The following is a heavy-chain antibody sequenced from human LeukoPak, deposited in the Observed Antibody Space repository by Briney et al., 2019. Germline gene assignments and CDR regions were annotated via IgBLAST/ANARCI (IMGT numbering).Heavy chain of an antibody. V-gene: IGHV1-18*01. CDR3: ARDPTYYYDSSGPAAPDY. J-gene: IGHJ4*02. D-gene: IGHD3-22*01. CDR1: GYTFTGYG. Sequence: ASVKVSCKASGYTFTGYGISWVRQAPGQGLEWMGWISAYNGNTDYAQKLQGRVTMTTDTSTSTAYMELRSLRSDDTAVYYCARDPTYYYDSSGPAAPDYWGQGTLVTVSS. CDR2: ISAYNGNT.